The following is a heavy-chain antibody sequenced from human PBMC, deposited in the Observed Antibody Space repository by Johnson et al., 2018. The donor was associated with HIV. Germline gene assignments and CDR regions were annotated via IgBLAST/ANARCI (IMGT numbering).Heavy chain of an antibody. CDR2: ISYDGRDA. CDR3: ATFGGGSFHAFDI. Sequence: QVQLVESGGGVVQPGGSLRLSCVASGFSVSSYGIHWVRQAPGKGLEWVAVISYDGRDAYYADSVKGRFTISRDNAQNSLYLQMNSLRGEDTAVYYCATFGGGSFHAFDIWGQGTMVTVSS. CDR1: GFSVSSYG. J-gene: IGHJ3*02. V-gene: IGHV3-30*19. D-gene: IGHD1-26*01.